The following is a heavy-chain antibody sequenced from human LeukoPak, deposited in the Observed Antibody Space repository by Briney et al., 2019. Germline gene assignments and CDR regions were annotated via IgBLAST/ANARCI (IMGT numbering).Heavy chain of an antibody. CDR2: ISWYSGSI. Sequence: GGSLRLSCAASGFTFDDYAMHWVRQAPGKGLEWVSGISWYSGSIGYADSVKGRFTISRDNAKNSLYLQMNSLRAEDTALYYCAKSLRGFRGYSYVHFDYWGQGTLVTVSS. CDR3: AKSLRGFRGYSYVHFDY. V-gene: IGHV3-9*01. D-gene: IGHD5-18*01. CDR1: GFTFDDYA. J-gene: IGHJ4*02.